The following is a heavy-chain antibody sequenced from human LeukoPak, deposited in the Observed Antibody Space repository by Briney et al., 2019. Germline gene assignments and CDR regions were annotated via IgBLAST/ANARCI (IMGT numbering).Heavy chain of an antibody. Sequence: RASVKVSCKASGYTFTGYYMHWVRQAPGQGLEWMGWINPNSGGTNYAQKFQGRVTMTRDTSISTAYMELSRLRSDDTAVYYCARGDGVNSYATSGFKHWGQGTLVTVSS. D-gene: IGHD3-22*01. CDR1: GYTFTGYY. CDR2: INPNSGGT. V-gene: IGHV1-2*02. J-gene: IGHJ1*01. CDR3: ARGDGVNSYATSGFKH.